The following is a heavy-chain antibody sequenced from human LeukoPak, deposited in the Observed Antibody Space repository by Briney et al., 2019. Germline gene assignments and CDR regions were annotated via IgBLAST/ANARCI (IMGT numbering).Heavy chain of an antibody. CDR2: IGIRGDT. V-gene: IGHV3-13*01. CDR3: ARGGIQVSGIDEFDY. CDR1: GFTFIDYD. Sequence: PGGSLRLSCAASGFTFIDYDMHWVRQVIGKGLEWVSAIGIRGDTHYSGSVKGRFTISRENAESSLYLQTNSLRAEDTAVYYCARGGIQVSGIDEFDYWGQGTLATVSS. J-gene: IGHJ4*02. D-gene: IGHD6-19*01.